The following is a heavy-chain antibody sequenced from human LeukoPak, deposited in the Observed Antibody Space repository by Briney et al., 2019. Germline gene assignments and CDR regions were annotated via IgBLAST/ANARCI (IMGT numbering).Heavy chain of an antibody. J-gene: IGHJ4*02. D-gene: IGHD3-22*01. Sequence: GESLNISCKGSGYSFTSYWIGGVRQMPGKGLEWMGIICPGDSDTRYSPSFQGQVTSSADKSISTAYLQWSSLKASDTAMYYCARGYYDSSGYPDYWGQGTLVTVAS. CDR3: ARGYYDSSGYPDY. V-gene: IGHV5-51*01. CDR2: ICPGDSDT. CDR1: GYSFTSYW.